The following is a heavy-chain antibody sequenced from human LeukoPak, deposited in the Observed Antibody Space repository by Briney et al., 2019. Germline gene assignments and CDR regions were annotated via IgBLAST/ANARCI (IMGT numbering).Heavy chain of an antibody. Sequence: PGGSLRLSCAASGFTSSSYVMSWVRQAPAKGPEWVSGISFSGSSTYYADSVKGRFTISRDNSKNTLYLQMNSLRADDTAVYYCAKGWADYWGQGTLVTVSS. D-gene: IGHD1-26*01. CDR2: ISFSGSST. V-gene: IGHV3-23*01. J-gene: IGHJ4*02. CDR3: AKGWADY. CDR1: GFTSSSYV.